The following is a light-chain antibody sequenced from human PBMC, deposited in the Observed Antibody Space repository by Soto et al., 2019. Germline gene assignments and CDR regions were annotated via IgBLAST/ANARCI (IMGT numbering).Light chain of an antibody. CDR3: QQYNDYSPRT. V-gene: IGKV1-5*03. J-gene: IGKJ1*01. Sequence: DIQMTQSPSTLSASVGDRVTITCRASQSVSSWLAWYQQKPGKAPNLLIYKASNLEGGVPSRFSASGSGTEFTLTISSLQPDDFATYYCQQYNDYSPRTFGQGTKVEIK. CDR1: QSVSSW. CDR2: KAS.